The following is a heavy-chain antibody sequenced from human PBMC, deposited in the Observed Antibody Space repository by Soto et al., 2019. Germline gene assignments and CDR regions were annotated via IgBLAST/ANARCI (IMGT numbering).Heavy chain of an antibody. CDR3: ARQIYDSDTGPNFQYYFDS. Sequence: GESLKISCKGSGYSFAGYWITRVRQQPGKGLEWMGRIDPSDSQTYYSPSFRGHVSISVTKSITTVFLQWSSLRASDTAMYYCARQIYDSDTGPNFQYYFDSWGQGTPVTVSS. J-gene: IGHJ4*02. CDR1: GYSFAGYW. V-gene: IGHV5-10-1*01. CDR2: IDPSDSQT. D-gene: IGHD3-22*01.